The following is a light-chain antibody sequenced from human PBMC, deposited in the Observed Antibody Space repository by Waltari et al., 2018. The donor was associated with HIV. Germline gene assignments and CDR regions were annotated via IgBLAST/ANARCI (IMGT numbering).Light chain of an antibody. CDR2: EVS. CDR3: CSYAGTSTVV. CDR1: SSDFGSYDL. V-gene: IGLV2-23*02. J-gene: IGLJ2*01. Sequence: QSALTQPASVSGSPGQSMTISCNGTSSDFGSYDLVSWYQQHPGKAPKLMIYEVSKRPSGVSNRFSGSKSGNTASLTISGLQAEDEADYYCCSYAGTSTVVFGGGTKLTVL.